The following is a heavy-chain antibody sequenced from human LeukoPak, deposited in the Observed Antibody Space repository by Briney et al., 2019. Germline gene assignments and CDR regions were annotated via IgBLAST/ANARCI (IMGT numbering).Heavy chain of an antibody. V-gene: IGHV3-43*02. Sequence: PGGSLRLSCVAAGLPIADFAMHWVRQAPGKGLEWVSLISGDGVSTFYADSVKGRFIISRDNSKNSLSLEMNSLRTEDTATYYCARESGKFDYWGQGTLVAVSS. CDR2: ISGDGVST. CDR3: ARESGKFDY. J-gene: IGHJ4*02. CDR1: GLPIADFA.